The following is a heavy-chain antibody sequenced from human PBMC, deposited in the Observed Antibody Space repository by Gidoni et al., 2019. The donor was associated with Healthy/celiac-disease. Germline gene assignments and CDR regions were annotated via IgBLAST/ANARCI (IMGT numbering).Heavy chain of an antibody. CDR3: ARTLTDNSGSYYWGYAFDI. CDR2: ISYDGSNK. J-gene: IGHJ3*02. Sequence: QVQLVESGGGVVQPGRSLRLSCAASGFTFSSYAMHWVRQAPGKGLEWVAVISYDGSNKYYADSVKGRFTISRDNSKNTLYLQMNSLRAEDTAVYYCARTLTDNSGSYYWGYAFDIWGQGTMVTVSS. D-gene: IGHD1-26*01. CDR1: GFTFSSYA. V-gene: IGHV3-30-3*01.